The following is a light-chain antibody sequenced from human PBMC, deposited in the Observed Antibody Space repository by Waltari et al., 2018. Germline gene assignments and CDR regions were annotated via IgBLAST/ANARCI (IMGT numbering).Light chain of an antibody. CDR1: QSVSRT. V-gene: IGKV3-20*01. CDR3: QKYGTLPAT. Sequence: EIVLTQSPGTLSLSPGERATLSCRASQSVSRTLARYQQKPGRAPRLLIYDASTWATGIPDRFSGSGSGTDFSLTISRLEPEDFAVYYCQKYGTLPATFGQGTKVQIK. CDR2: DAS. J-gene: IGKJ1*01.